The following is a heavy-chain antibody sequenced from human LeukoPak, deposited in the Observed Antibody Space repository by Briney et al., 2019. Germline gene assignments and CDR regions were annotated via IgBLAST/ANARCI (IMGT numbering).Heavy chain of an antibody. CDR2: INPNSGGT. J-gene: IGHJ6*02. D-gene: IGHD3-10*01. V-gene: IGHV1-2*02. Sequence: ASVKVSCKASGYTFTGYYMHWVRQAPGQGLEWMGWINPNSGGTNYAQKFQGRVTMTRDTSISTAYMELSRLRSDDTAVYYCARWYYYTYRDNAVDYGMDVWGQGTTVTVSS. CDR3: ARWYYYTYRDNAVDYGMDV. CDR1: GYTFTGYY.